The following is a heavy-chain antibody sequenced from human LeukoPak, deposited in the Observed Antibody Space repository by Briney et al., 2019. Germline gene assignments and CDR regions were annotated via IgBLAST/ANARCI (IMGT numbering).Heavy chain of an antibody. D-gene: IGHD4-17*01. V-gene: IGHV3-30*18. CDR1: GFTFSSYG. CDR2: ISYDGSNK. Sequence: PGGSLRLSCAASGFTFSSYGMHWVRQAPGKGLAWVAVISYDGSNKYYADSVKGRFTISRDNSKNTLYLQMNSLRAEDTAVYYCAKDGDDYGDYEYNWFDPWGQGTLVTVSS. CDR3: AKDGDDYGDYEYNWFDP. J-gene: IGHJ5*02.